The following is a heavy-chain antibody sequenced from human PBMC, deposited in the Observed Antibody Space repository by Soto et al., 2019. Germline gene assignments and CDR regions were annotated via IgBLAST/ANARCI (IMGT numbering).Heavy chain of an antibody. Sequence: QVQLVQSGAEVKKPGASVKVSCKASGYIFTSYGISWVRQAPGQGLEWMGWITAYNGNTSYAQKFQGRVTMTTDTSTGTGYMEPRSLRSDDTAVYYCARDWAGDYNWGSYRHFVYWGQGTLVTVSS. CDR1: GYIFTSYG. CDR3: ARDWAGDYNWGSYRHFVY. J-gene: IGHJ4*02. V-gene: IGHV1-18*01. CDR2: ITAYNGNT. D-gene: IGHD3-16*02.